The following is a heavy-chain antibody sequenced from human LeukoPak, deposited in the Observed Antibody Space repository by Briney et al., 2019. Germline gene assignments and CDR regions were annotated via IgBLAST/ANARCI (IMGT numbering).Heavy chain of an antibody. CDR3: AKAGRLGPSHFDY. V-gene: IGHV3-33*03. J-gene: IGHJ4*02. D-gene: IGHD6-25*01. Sequence: GGSLRLSCAPSGFTFTAYGLHWVRQAPGMALEWVAVLWVDGNNKFYADSVKGRFTISRDNSRSTLYLHMNSLRDDDTAVYYCAKAGRLGPSHFDYWGRGTLVTVSS. CDR1: GFTFTAYG. CDR2: LWVDGNNK.